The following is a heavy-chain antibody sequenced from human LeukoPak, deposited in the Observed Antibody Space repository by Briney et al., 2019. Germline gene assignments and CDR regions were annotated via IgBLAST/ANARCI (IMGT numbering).Heavy chain of an antibody. CDR1: GFTFSSYS. D-gene: IGHD3-22*01. CDR2: ISGSSSLI. J-gene: IGHJ4*02. V-gene: IGHV3-48*01. Sequence: GGSLRLSCVASGFTFSSYSMNWVRQAPGKGLEWVSYISGSSSLIYYADSVKGRFTISRDNANNSLYLQLSSLRAEDTAVYYCARDPSYSDSTGSYWGQGTLVTVSS. CDR3: ARDPSYSDSTGSY.